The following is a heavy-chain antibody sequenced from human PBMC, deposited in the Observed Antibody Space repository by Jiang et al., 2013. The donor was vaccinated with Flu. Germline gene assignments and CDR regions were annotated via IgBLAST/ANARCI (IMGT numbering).Heavy chain of an antibody. CDR3: ARAGLIRITMITTRPLGSSDRFDY. CDR2: INPNSGGT. Sequence: QLVESGADVKKPGASVKVSCKASGYTFTDYYIHWVRQAPGQGLEWMGWINPNSGGTKSAQMFQGRVTMTRDTSTSTVYMELSSLRSEDTAVYYCARAGLIRITMITTRPLGSSDRFDYWGQGTLVTVSS. J-gene: IGHJ4*02. CDR1: GYTFTDYY. V-gene: IGHV1-2*02. D-gene: IGHD3-22*01.